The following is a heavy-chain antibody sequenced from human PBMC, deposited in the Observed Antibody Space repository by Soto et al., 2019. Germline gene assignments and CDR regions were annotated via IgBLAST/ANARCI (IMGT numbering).Heavy chain of an antibody. V-gene: IGHV2-5*02. Sequence: QITLKESGPTLVKPTQTLTLTCTSSGFSLSTSGVCVGWIRQPPGKALEWLALIYWDDDNRYSPSLKSRLTITKNTSKNQVVLTMTNMDPVDTATYYCAHLYDAAAGIGYDYWGQGNLVTVSS. CDR1: GFSLSTSGVC. D-gene: IGHD6-13*01. CDR3: AHLYDAAAGIGYDY. CDR2: IYWDDDN. J-gene: IGHJ4*02.